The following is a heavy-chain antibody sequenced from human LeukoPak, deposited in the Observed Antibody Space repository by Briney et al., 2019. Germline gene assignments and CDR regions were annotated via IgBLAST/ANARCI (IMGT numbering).Heavy chain of an antibody. D-gene: IGHD3-10*01. CDR1: GFTFSSYA. J-gene: IGHJ3*02. V-gene: IGHV3-30-3*01. CDR2: ISYDGSNK. CDR3: ANSLSGSYYPLI. Sequence: PGGSLRLSCAASGFTFSSYAMHWVRQAPGKGLEWVAVISYDGSNKYYADSVKGRFTISRDNSKNTLYLQMNSLRAEDTAVYYCANSLSGSYYPLIWGQGTMVTVSS.